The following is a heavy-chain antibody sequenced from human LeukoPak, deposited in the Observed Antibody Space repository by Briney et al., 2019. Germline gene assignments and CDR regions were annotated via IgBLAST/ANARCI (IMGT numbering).Heavy chain of an antibody. V-gene: IGHV1-69*13. J-gene: IGHJ6*04. D-gene: IGHD3-9*01. CDR1: GGTFSSYA. CDR3: ARGHYDILTGYYKDYYYYYGMDV. CDR2: IIPIFGTA. Sequence: SVKVSCKASGGTFSSYAISWVRQAPGQGLEWMGGIIPIFGTANYAQKFQGRVTITADESTSTPYMELSSLRSEDTAVYYCARGHYDILTGYYKDYYYYYGMDVWGKGTTVTVSS.